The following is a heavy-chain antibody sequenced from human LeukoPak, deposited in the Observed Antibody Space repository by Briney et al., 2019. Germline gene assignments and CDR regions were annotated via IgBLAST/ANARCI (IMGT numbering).Heavy chain of an antibody. D-gene: IGHD3-3*01. CDR1: GGSISSSSYY. V-gene: IGHV4-39*01. CDR2: IYYSGST. CDR3: ARFARGDLYNWFDP. Sequence: SETLSLTCTVSGGSISSSSYYWGWIRQPPGKGLEWIGSIYYSGSTYYNPSLKSRVTISVDTSKNQFSLRLSSVTAADTAVYYCARFARGDLYNWFDPWGQGTLATVSS. J-gene: IGHJ5*02.